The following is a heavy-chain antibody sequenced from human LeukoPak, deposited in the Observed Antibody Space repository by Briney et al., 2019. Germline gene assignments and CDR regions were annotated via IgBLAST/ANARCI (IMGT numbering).Heavy chain of an antibody. D-gene: IGHD4-17*01. Sequence: PGGSLRLSCAASGFTFSSYNMNWVRQAPGKGLEWVSSISSSSSYIYYADSVKGRFTISRDNAKNSLHLQMNSLRAEDTAVYYCARDIDNYGDYIPYWGQGTLVTVSS. CDR3: ARDIDNYGDYIPY. CDR2: ISSSSSYI. CDR1: GFTFSSYN. V-gene: IGHV3-21*01. J-gene: IGHJ4*02.